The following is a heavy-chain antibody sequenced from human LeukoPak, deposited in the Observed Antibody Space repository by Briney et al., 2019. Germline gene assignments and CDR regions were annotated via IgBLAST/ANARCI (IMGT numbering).Heavy chain of an antibody. D-gene: IGHD3-22*01. CDR2: INPSGGST. CDR3: ARDKTYYYDSSGYSPGAFDI. Sequence: ASVKVSCKASGYTFTGYYMHWVRQAPGQGLEWMGIINPSGGSTSYAQKFQGRVTMTRDTSTSTVYMELSSLRSEDTAVYYCARDKTYYYDSSGYSPGAFDIWGQGTMVTVSS. J-gene: IGHJ3*02. CDR1: GYTFTGYY. V-gene: IGHV1-46*01.